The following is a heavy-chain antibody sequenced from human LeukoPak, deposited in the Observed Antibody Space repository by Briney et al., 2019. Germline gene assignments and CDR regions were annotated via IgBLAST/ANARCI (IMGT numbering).Heavy chain of an antibody. CDR2: IHHSKGT. D-gene: IGHD3-10*01. CDR3: VRAAAAGSGRAFDY. V-gene: IGHV4-34*01. CDR1: GESISDYY. Sequence: SETLSLTCAVYGESISDYYWTWIRQFPGKGLEWIGEIHHSKGTNYNPSLKSRLTISVDRSKNQFSLKLSSVTAADTAIYYCVRAAAAGSGRAFDYWAQGSLVPVSS. J-gene: IGHJ4*02.